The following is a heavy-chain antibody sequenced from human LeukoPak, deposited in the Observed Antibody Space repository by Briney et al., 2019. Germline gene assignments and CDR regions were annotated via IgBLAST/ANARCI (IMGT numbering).Heavy chain of an antibody. D-gene: IGHD3-3*01. J-gene: IGHJ4*02. Sequence: ASVKVSCKASGYTFTGYYMHWVRQAPGQGLEWMGWINPNSGGTNYAQKFQGRVTMTRDTSISTAYMELSRLRSDDTAVYYCARVGTIFGVGTFDYWGQGTLVTVSS. CDR3: ARVGTIFGVGTFDY. V-gene: IGHV1-2*02. CDR1: GYTFTGYY. CDR2: INPNSGGT.